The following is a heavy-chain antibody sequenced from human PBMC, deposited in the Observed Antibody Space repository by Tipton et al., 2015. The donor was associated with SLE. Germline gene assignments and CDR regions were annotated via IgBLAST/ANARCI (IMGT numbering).Heavy chain of an antibody. CDR3: ARRRDPDTVATDVFDI. CDR2: IYYSGSS. Sequence: TLSLTCTVSGGSIASYYWSWIRQSPGKGLEWIGSIYYSGSSYYSPSLKSRVTIALDTSKNHFSLRVNSVTAADTAVYYRARRRDPDTVATDVFDIWGQGTLVTVSS. D-gene: IGHD5-12*01. J-gene: IGHJ3*02. V-gene: IGHV4-59*12. CDR1: GGSIASYY.